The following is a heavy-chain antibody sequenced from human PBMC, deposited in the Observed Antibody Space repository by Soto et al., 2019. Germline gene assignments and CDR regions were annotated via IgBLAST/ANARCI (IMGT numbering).Heavy chain of an antibody. CDR1: GDSVSSKSAA. V-gene: IGHV6-1*01. Sequence: SQTLSLTCAISGDSVSSKSAAWKWIRQAPSRCLEWLGRTYYRSKWYNDYAVSVKSRITINPDTSKNQFSLQLNSVTPEDTAVYYCARDRRPSTVAGTGWFDPWGQGTLVTVSS. CDR2: TYYRSKWYN. J-gene: IGHJ5*02. D-gene: IGHD6-19*01. CDR3: ARDRRPSTVAGTGWFDP.